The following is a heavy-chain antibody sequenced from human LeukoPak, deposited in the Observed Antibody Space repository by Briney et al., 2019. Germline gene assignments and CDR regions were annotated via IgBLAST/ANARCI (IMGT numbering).Heavy chain of an antibody. Sequence: GASVKVSCKASGYTFTGYYMHWVRQAPGQGLEWMGWINPNSGTTNFAQKFQGRVTMTRDMSTSTVYMELSSLRSEDTAVYYCARDGTDDSSGYSWFDPWGQGTLVTVSS. V-gene: IGHV1-2*02. CDR1: GYTFTGYY. CDR2: INPNSGTT. J-gene: IGHJ5*02. D-gene: IGHD3-22*01. CDR3: ARDGTDDSSGYSWFDP.